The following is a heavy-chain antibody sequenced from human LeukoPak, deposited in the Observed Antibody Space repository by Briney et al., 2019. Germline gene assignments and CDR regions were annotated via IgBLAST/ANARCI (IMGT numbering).Heavy chain of an antibody. CDR2: ISAYNGNT. Sequence: ASVKVSCKASGYTFTSYGISWVRQAPGQGLEWMGWISAYNGNTNYAQKLQGRVTMTTDTSTSTAYMELRSLRSDDTAVYYCARDLASLTRPYSSGWYSEYFQHWGQGTLVTVSS. D-gene: IGHD6-19*01. CDR1: GYTFTSYG. J-gene: IGHJ1*01. CDR3: ARDLASLTRPYSSGWYSEYFQH. V-gene: IGHV1-18*01.